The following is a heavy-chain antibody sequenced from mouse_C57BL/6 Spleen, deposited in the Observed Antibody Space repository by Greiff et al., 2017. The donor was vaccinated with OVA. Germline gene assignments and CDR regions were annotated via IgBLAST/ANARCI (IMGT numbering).Heavy chain of an antibody. Sequence: VQLQQSGPELVKPGASVKISCKASGYAFSSSWMNWVKQRPGKGLEWIGRIYPGDGDTNYNGKFKGKATLTADKSSSTAYMQLSSLTSEDSAVYFCARHLFDYWGQGTTLTVSS. CDR3: ARHLFDY. CDR2: IYPGDGDT. J-gene: IGHJ2*01. V-gene: IGHV1-82*01. CDR1: GYAFSSSW. D-gene: IGHD5-1*01.